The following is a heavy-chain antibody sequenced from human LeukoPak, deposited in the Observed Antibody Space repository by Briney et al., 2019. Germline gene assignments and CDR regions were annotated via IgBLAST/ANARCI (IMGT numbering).Heavy chain of an antibody. CDR1: GFTFSTYA. Sequence: GGSLRLSCAASGFTFSTYAMNWVRQAPGKGLEWVATINFSGGSTYYADSVKGRFSISRDNAKNTLYLQTNSLRAEDTAVYYCARDSGYDSTFYGMDVWGQGTTVTVSS. V-gene: IGHV3-23*01. J-gene: IGHJ6*02. D-gene: IGHD5-12*01. CDR3: ARDSGYDSTFYGMDV. CDR2: INFSGGST.